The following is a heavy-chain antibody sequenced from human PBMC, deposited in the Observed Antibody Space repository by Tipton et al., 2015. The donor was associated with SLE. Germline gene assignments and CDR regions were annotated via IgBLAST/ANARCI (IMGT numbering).Heavy chain of an antibody. CDR1: DYSISSTHY. CDR3: ARLSTDYAYRSGYGYFDH. J-gene: IGHJ4*02. CDR2: LYHTGTT. D-gene: IGHD3-3*01. V-gene: IGHV4-38-2*01. Sequence: TLSLTCVVSDYSISSTHYWGWPRQPPGKGLAWDGNLYHTGTTYYIPSPKSRVTIAIDTSKNNFSLKMTAVTAADTAVYYCARLSTDYAYRSGYGYFDHWGQGTLVTVSS.